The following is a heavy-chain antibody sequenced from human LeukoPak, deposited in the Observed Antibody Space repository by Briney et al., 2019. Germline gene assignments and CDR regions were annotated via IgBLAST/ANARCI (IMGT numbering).Heavy chain of an antibody. CDR3: ARARGYCTNGVCYHDY. D-gene: IGHD2-8*01. CDR1: GFTFSSYW. J-gene: IGHJ4*02. CDR2: IKQDGSEK. V-gene: IGHV3-7*01. Sequence: TGGSLRLSCAASGFTFSSYWMSWVRQAPGKGLEWVANIKQDGSEKYYADSVKGRFTISRDNAKNSLYLQMNSLRAEDTAVYYCARARGYCTNGVCYHDYWGQGTLVTVSS.